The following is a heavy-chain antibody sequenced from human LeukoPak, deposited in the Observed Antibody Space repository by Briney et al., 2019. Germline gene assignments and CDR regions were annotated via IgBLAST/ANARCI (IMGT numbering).Heavy chain of an antibody. V-gene: IGHV1-69*04. D-gene: IGHD2-2*01. CDR1: GGTFSSYA. Sequence: SVKVSCKASGGTFSSYAISWVRQAPGQGLEWMGRIIPILGIANYAQKFQGRVTITADKSTSTAYMERSSLRSEDTAVYYCARGGVGYCSSASCYGYYYGMDVWGQGITVTVSS. J-gene: IGHJ6*02. CDR3: ARGGVGYCSSASCYGYYYGMDV. CDR2: IIPILGIA.